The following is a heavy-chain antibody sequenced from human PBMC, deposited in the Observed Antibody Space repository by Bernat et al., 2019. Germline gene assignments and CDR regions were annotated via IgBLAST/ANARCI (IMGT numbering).Heavy chain of an antibody. CDR3: ARNGGSRALATYFDY. J-gene: IGHJ4*02. CDR1: GFTFIPLA. V-gene: IGHV3-30-3*01. CDR2: ISYDGSTQ. Sequence: QVQLVESGGGEVQPGNPLGLPCAASGFTFIPLAMPWFPQAPRKGLEWLALISYDGSTQYYAASAKGRFTISRDKSKNTLYLQMSGLEPEDTAVYYCARNGGSRALATYFDYWGQGTLVTVSS. D-gene: IGHD2-15*01.